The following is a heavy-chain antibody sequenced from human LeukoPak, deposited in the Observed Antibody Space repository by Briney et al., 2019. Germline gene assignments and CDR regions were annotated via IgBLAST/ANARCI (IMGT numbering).Heavy chain of an antibody. V-gene: IGHV3-53*01. CDR1: GFTVSGNY. CDR2: IYTGGST. D-gene: IGHD2-8*02. Sequence: LGGSLRLSCAASGFTVSGNYMIWVRQAPGKGLEWVSLIYTGGSTYYADSVKGRFTISRDNSQNTLYLQMNSLRAEDTAVYYCARGNWWYYFDFWGQGTLVTVSS. CDR3: ARGNWWYYFDF. J-gene: IGHJ4*02.